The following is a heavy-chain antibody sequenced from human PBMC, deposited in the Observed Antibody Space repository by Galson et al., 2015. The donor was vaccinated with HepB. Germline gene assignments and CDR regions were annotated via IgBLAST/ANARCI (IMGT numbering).Heavy chain of an antibody. Sequence: ETLSLTCAVYGGSLSGFYWTWIRQSPGKGLEWIGEINHNGSANCKSSLWGRVSLSVDTSKNQFSLNLTSVTAADTGVFYCARGPTWQVNFYDAMDVWGQGIAVTVSS. D-gene: IGHD5-12*01. CDR2: INHNGSA. CDR1: GGSLSGFY. V-gene: IGHV4-34*01. J-gene: IGHJ6*02. CDR3: ARGPTWQVNFYDAMDV.